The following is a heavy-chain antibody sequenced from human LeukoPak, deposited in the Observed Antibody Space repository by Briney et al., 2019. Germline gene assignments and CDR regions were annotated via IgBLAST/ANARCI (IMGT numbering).Heavy chain of an antibody. J-gene: IGHJ4*02. D-gene: IGHD5-18*01. CDR3: AREDTTLVASSRLDY. V-gene: IGHV3-74*01. CDR1: GFTISSHW. Sequence: GGSLRLSCAASGFTISSHWMHWVRRGPGKGLVWVSRINSDGNSIAYADSVKGRFTISRDNANNMLYLQMNSLRAEDTAIYYCAREDTTLVASSRLDYWGQGTLVTVSS. CDR2: INSDGNSI.